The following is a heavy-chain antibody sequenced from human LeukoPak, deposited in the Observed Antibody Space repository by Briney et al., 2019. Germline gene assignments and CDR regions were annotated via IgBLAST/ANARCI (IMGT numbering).Heavy chain of an antibody. J-gene: IGHJ4*02. Sequence: PGGSLRLSCAASGFTVSSNYMSWVRQAPGKGLEWVSVIYSGGSTYYADSVKGRFTISRHNSKNTLYLQMNSLRAEDTAVYYCARVIAVAGTPDYFDYWGQGTLVTVSS. D-gene: IGHD6-19*01. CDR3: ARVIAVAGTPDYFDY. CDR1: GFTVSSNY. V-gene: IGHV3-53*04. CDR2: IYSGGST.